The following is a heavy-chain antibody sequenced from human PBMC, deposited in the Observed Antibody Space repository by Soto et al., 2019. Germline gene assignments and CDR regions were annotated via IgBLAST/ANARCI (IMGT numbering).Heavy chain of an antibody. D-gene: IGHD2-2*01. CDR1: GYTFTGYY. CDR2: INPNSGGT. J-gene: IGHJ6*02. CDR3: AREGYCSSTSCPADV. V-gene: IGHV1-2*02. Sequence: ASVKVSCKASGYTFTGYYMHWVRQAPGQGLEWMGWINPNSGGTNYAQKFQGRVTMTRDTSISTAYMELSRLRSDDTAVYYCAREGYCSSTSCPADVWGQGTTVTVSS.